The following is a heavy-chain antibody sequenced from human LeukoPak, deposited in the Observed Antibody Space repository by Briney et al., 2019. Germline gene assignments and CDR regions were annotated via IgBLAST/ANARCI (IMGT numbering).Heavy chain of an antibody. CDR2: IYHSGST. J-gene: IGHJ5*02. CDR1: GGSISSGGYS. Sequence: SETLSLTCAVSGGSISSGGYSWSWIRQPPGKGLERIGYIYHSGSTYYNPSLKSRVTISVDRSKNQFSLKLSSVTAADTAVYYCATLSIMITFGGVSAWFDPWGQGTLVTVSS. D-gene: IGHD3-16*01. V-gene: IGHV4-30-2*01. CDR3: ATLSIMITFGGVSAWFDP.